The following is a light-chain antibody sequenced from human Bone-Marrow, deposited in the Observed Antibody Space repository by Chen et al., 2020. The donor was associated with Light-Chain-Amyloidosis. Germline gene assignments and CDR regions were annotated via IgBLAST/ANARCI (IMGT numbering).Light chain of an antibody. V-gene: IGKV1-39*01. CDR1: HSVDKY. J-gene: IGKJ2*01. CDR3: QQTYSDSAYT. Sequence: DIQMTQSPPSLSASIGDTVTITCRASHSVDKYLNWYQQKAGKPPTLLIYAASSLQSGVPPRFRGSGAGTDFSLTISNPQPDDFATYYCQQTYSDSAYTFGQGTNLQI. CDR2: AAS.